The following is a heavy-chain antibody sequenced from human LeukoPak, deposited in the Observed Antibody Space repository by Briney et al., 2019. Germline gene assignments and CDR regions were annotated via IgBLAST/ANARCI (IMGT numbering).Heavy chain of an antibody. D-gene: IGHD6-6*01. CDR2: INHSGST. V-gene: IGHV4-34*01. Sequence: TSETLSLTCAVYGGSFSGYYWSWIRQPPGKGLEWIGEINHSGSTNYNPSLKSRVTISVDTSKNQFSLKLSSVTAADTAVYYCAREAGYSSSSGINWFDPWGQGTLLTVSS. J-gene: IGHJ5*02. CDR3: AREAGYSSSSGINWFDP. CDR1: GGSFSGYY.